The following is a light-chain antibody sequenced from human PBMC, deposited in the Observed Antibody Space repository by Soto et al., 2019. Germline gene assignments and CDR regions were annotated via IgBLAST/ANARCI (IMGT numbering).Light chain of an antibody. J-gene: IGLJ2*01. CDR2: RNT. CDR1: SSNIGTNY. Sequence: QSVLTQPPSVSGTPGQRVTISCSGSSSNIGTNYVYWYQHVPGTAPKLLIHRNTQRPSGVPDRFSGSKSGTSASLAISGLRSEDEADYYCAAWDDSLSVLFGGGIKLTVL. V-gene: IGLV1-47*01. CDR3: AAWDDSLSVL.